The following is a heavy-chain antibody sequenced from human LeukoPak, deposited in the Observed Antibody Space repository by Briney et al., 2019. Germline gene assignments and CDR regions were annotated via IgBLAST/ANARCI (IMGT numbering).Heavy chain of an antibody. CDR3: AKGTLGYCTSNRCYPFDS. CDR1: GFTFSLYA. J-gene: IGHJ4*02. V-gene: IGHV3-23*01. CDR2: ITGEGAHT. D-gene: IGHD2-2*01. Sequence: GGSLRLSCTASGFTFSLYAMSWVRQAPGKGLEWISGITGEGAHTWYADSVKGRFTISRDNSKTTMFLQMNSLRAEDTAVYFCAKGTLGYCTSNRCYPFDSWGREPWSPSPQ.